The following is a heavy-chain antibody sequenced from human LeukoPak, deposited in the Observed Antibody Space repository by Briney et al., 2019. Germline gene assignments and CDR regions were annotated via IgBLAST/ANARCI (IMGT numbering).Heavy chain of an antibody. CDR2: ISYDGSNK. CDR1: GFTFSSYA. CDR3: ARPKRSGWYPKPFDY. J-gene: IGHJ4*02. Sequence: PGRSLRLSCAASGFTFSSYAMHWVRQAPGEGLEWVAVISYDGSNKYYADSVKGRFTISRDNAKNSLYLQMNSLRAEDTAVYYCARPKRSGWYPKPFDYWGQGTLVTVSS. V-gene: IGHV3-30*04. D-gene: IGHD6-19*01.